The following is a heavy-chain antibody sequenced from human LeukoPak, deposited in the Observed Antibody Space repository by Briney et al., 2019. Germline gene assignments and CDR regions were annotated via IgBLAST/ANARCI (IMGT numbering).Heavy chain of an antibody. CDR3: ARKGLLSRNYYYYMDV. CDR2: MNPNRGNT. V-gene: IGHV1-8*01. J-gene: IGHJ6*03. CDR1: GYTFTSYD. D-gene: IGHD1-14*01. Sequence: APVKVSCKASGYTFTSYDINWVRQATGQGLEWMGWMNPNRGNTGYAQKFQGRVTMTRNTSISTAYMELSSLRSEDTAVYYCARKGLLSRNYYYYMDVWGKGTTVTVSS.